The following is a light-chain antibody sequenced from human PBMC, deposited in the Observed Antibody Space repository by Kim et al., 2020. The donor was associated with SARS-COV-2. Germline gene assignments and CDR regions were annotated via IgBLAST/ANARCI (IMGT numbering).Light chain of an antibody. CDR3: MQALQTPPYT. CDR1: QSLLHSNGYNY. V-gene: IGKV2-28*01. J-gene: IGKJ2*01. CDR2: LGS. Sequence: DIVMTQSPLSLPVTPGEPASISCRSSQSLLHSNGYNYLDWYLQKPGHSPQLLIYLGSNRASGVPYRFSGSGSGTDFTLKISRVEAEDVGVYYCMQALQTPPYTFGQGTKLEI.